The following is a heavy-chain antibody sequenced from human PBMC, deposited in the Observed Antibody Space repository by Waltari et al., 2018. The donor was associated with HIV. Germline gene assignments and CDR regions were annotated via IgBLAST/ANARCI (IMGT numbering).Heavy chain of an antibody. CDR2: INHSGST. D-gene: IGHD3-22*01. CDR1: GGSFSGYY. Sequence: QVQLQQWGAGLLKPSETLSLTCAVYGGSFSGYYWSWIRQPPGKGLEWIGEINHSGSTNSNPSLKNRVTISVDTSKNQFSLKLSSVTAADTAVYYCARAMNYYDSSGYGGVYYFDYWGQGTLVTVSS. CDR3: ARAMNYYDSSGYGGVYYFDY. V-gene: IGHV4-34*01. J-gene: IGHJ4*02.